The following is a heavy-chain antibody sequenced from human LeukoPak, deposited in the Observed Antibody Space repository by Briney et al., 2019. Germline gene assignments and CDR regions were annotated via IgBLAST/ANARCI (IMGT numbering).Heavy chain of an antibody. V-gene: IGHV1-24*01. CDR3: ATGHSSGWYYFDY. Sequence: ASEKVSCTVSGYTLTELSMHWVRQAPGKRRERRGGFDPKDSETIYAQKFQGRVTMTEDTPTDTAYMELGSLRSEDTAVYYCATGHSSGWYYFDYWGQGTLVTVSS. D-gene: IGHD6-19*01. CDR2: FDPKDSET. J-gene: IGHJ4*02. CDR1: GYTLTELS.